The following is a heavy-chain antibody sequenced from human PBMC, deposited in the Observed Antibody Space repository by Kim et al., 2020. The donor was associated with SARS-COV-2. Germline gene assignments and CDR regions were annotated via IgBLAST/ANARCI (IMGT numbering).Heavy chain of an antibody. CDR1: GFSFSDYY. Sequence: GGSLRLFCAASGFSFSDYYMSWIRQAPGKGLEWVAYISSSGSTLDHADSVKGRFTISRDNAENSLYLQMDNLRADDTAVYYCAREKSSGYELDYWVQGIL. D-gene: IGHD5-12*01. J-gene: IGHJ4*02. V-gene: IGHV3-11*01. CDR3: AREKSSGYELDY. CDR2: ISSSGSTL.